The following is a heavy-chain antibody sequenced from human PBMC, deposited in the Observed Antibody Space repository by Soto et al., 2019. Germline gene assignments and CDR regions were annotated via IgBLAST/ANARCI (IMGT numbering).Heavy chain of an antibody. V-gene: IGHV4-39*01. J-gene: IGHJ3*02. CDR3: ARHLRYRSGGSCRYDAFDI. CDR2: FYYSGST. Sequence: QLQLQESGPGLVKPSETLSLTCTVSGGSISSSSHYWGWIRQPPGKGLEWIGSFYYSGSTYYNPSLKSRVTISVDTSKNQFSLELSSVTAAETAVYYCARHLRYRSGGSCRYDAFDIWGQGTMVTVSS. D-gene: IGHD2-15*01. CDR1: GGSISSSSHY.